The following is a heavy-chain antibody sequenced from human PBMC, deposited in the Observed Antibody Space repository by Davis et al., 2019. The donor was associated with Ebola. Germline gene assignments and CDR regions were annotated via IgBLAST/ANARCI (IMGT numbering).Heavy chain of an antibody. J-gene: IGHJ4*02. Sequence: GGSLRLSCAASGITFSGSAMHWVRQASGKGLEWVGRIRSKANSYATAYAASVKGRFTISRDDSKNTAYLQMNSLKTEDTAVYYCTTRDSSSHSADYWGQGTLVTVSS. CDR2: IRSKANSYAT. D-gene: IGHD6-13*01. CDR3: TTRDSSSHSADY. CDR1: GITFSGSA. V-gene: IGHV3-73*01.